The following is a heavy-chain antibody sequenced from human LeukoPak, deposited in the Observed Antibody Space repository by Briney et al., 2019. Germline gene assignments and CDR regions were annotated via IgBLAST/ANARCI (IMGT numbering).Heavy chain of an antibody. Sequence: SETLSLTCAVYGGSFSDYYWSWIRQPPGKGLEWIGEINHSGSTNYNPSLKSRVTISVDTSKNQLSLKLSSVTAADTAVYYCARYYYDSSGYHSYYFDYWGQGTLVTVSS. D-gene: IGHD3-22*01. CDR3: ARYYYDSSGYHSYYFDY. V-gene: IGHV4-34*01. J-gene: IGHJ4*02. CDR1: GGSFSDYY. CDR2: INHSGST.